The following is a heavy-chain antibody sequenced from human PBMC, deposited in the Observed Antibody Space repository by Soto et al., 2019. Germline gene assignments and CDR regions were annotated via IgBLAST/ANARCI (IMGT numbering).Heavy chain of an antibody. D-gene: IGHD2-2*01. CDR1: GVSVSSYY. V-gene: IGHV4-4*07. CDR3: ARAMPAYSYHTDV. J-gene: IGHJ6*02. Sequence: PSETLSLTCNVSGVSVSSYYWGWIRQPAGKGLEWIGRSYDNGRTNYNPSLASRATVSVDTSKNQFSLILTSVTAADTAVYYCARAMPAYSYHTDVWGQGTTVTVSS. CDR2: SYDNGRT.